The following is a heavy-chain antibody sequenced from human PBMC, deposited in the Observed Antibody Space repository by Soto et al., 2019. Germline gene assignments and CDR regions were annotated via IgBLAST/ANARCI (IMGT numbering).Heavy chain of an antibody. CDR3: ARDSGDGTFDF. D-gene: IGHD1-26*01. J-gene: IGHJ4*02. Sequence: ASVKVSCKASGYTFSSYAMHWVRQAPGQRLEWMGWVNADNGNTKYSQKFQDRVTISRDTSASTAYMELTSLRSEDTAVYYCARDSGDGTFDFWGQGTLVTVSS. CDR2: VNADNGNT. CDR1: GYTFSSYA. V-gene: IGHV1-3*01.